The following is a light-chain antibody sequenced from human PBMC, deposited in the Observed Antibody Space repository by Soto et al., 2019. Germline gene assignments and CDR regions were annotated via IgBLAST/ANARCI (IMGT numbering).Light chain of an antibody. V-gene: IGKV1-6*01. CDR2: ATS. CDR1: QAIRTE. J-gene: IGKJ1*01. Sequence: AIPMTQSPSSLSASVGDRVTITCRASQAIRTELGWYQQKPGKAPNLLIYATSSLQSGVPSRFSGSGSGTDFTLTISSLQPEDFATYYCLQDYNYPRTFGQGTKVEIK. CDR3: LQDYNYPRT.